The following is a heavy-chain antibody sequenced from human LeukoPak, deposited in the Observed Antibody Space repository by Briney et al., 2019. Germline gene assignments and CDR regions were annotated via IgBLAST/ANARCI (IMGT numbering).Heavy chain of an antibody. Sequence: ASVKVSCKASGYTFTSYYMHWVRQAPGQGLEWMGIINPSGGSTSYAQKFQGRVTMTRDTSTSTVYMELSSLRSEDTAVYYCAGDREGQTYWFDPWGQGTLVTVSS. CDR1: GYTFTSYY. CDR3: AGDREGQTYWFDP. V-gene: IGHV1-46*01. J-gene: IGHJ5*02. CDR2: INPSGGST.